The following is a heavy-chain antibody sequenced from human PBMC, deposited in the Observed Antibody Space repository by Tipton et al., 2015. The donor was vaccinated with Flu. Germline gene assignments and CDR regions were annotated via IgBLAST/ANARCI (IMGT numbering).Heavy chain of an antibody. CDR1: GFTFSRYA. Sequence: GSLRLSCAASGFTFSRYAMSWVRQAPGKGLEWVSAISGGGAIRYFADSVKGRFTISRDNSKNMLYLHMSSLRPEDTAIYYCAKVIPEKVAGLDYWGQGTLVTVSS. J-gene: IGHJ4*02. CDR3: AKVIPEKVAGLDY. CDR2: ISGGGAIR. D-gene: IGHD6-19*01. V-gene: IGHV3-23*01.